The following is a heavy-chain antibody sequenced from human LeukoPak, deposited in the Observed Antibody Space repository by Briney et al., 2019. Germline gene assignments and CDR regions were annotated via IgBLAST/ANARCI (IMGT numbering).Heavy chain of an antibody. D-gene: IGHD2-2*01. Sequence: ASVTVSCQASGYTLTSYGTSWVRQAAGQGLEWMGWISAYNGNTNYAQKLQGRVSMTTDTSTSTAYMELRSLRSDDTAVYYCARDRTSSGTCCSSTSCRNYYYGRDVWGQGTTVTVSS. J-gene: IGHJ6*02. CDR1: GYTLTSYG. CDR3: ARDRTSSGTCCSSTSCRNYYYGRDV. CDR2: ISAYNGNT. V-gene: IGHV1-18*01.